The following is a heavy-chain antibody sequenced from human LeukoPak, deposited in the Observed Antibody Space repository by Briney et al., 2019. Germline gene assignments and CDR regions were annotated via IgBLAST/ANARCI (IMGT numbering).Heavy chain of an antibody. D-gene: IGHD6-13*01. V-gene: IGHV4-34*01. CDR3: ARCGYSTSWYF. CDR1: GGSFSGYY. CDR2: INHSGRT. Sequence: PSGTLSLTCAVYGGSFSGYYWSSVRQPPGKGLEWIGEINHSGRTNYNPSPKSRVTISIDTSKNQVALKVSSVATADTAVYYCARCGYSTSWYFWGQGTLVTVSS. J-gene: IGHJ4*02.